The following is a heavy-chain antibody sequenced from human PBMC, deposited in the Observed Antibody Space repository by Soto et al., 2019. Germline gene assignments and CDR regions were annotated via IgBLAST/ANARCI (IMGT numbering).Heavy chain of an antibody. CDR3: ARDASSDGGFLYYFDY. J-gene: IGHJ4*02. CDR2: IYSGGST. CDR1: GFTVSSNY. D-gene: IGHD6-19*01. V-gene: IGHV3-66*01. Sequence: EVQLVESGGGLVQPGGSLRLSCAASGFTVSSNYMSWVRQAPGKGLEWVSVIYSGGSTYYADSVKGRFTISRDNSKNTLYLQMNSLRAEDTAVYYCARDASSDGGFLYYFDYWGQGTLVTVSS.